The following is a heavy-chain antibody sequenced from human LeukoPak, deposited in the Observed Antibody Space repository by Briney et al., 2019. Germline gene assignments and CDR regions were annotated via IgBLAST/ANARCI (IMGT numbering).Heavy chain of an antibody. J-gene: IGHJ3*02. CDR3: AKNNPGKYCSSTSCYPDI. D-gene: IGHD2-2*01. Sequence: GGSLRLSCAASGFTFSTYTMNWVRQAPGKGLEWVASLNSGTTYIYYSDSVKGRFTISRDNSKNTLYLQMNSLRAEDTAVYYCAKNNPGKYCSSTSCYPDIWGQGTMVTVSS. V-gene: IGHV3-21*01. CDR1: GFTFSTYT. CDR2: LNSGTTYI.